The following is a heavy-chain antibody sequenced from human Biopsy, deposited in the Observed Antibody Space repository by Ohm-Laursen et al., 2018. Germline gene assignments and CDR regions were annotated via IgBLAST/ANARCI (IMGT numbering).Heavy chain of an antibody. Sequence: GSLRLSCTASGLTVSSNYMNWVRQAPGKGLEWVSVFYINGATYYTDSVKGRFTISRDSSKNTVYLQMNSLRVEDTAVYYCASELPVSAPSRGPYDIRGQGTTVSVSS. D-gene: IGHD3-10*01. CDR2: FYINGAT. V-gene: IGHV3-53*01. J-gene: IGHJ6*02. CDR1: GLTVSSNY. CDR3: ASELPVSAPSRGPYDI.